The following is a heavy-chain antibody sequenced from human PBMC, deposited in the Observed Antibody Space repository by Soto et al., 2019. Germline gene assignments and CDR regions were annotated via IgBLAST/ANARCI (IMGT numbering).Heavy chain of an antibody. Sequence: SETLSLTCTISGGSISVYYWSWVRQPPGHELEWIGYIYASGSPYYNPSLRSRVTSSADTSKNQISLKLTSPTDADPAVYYCARGVGSSPPRYWGRGTLVTVSS. CDR3: ARGVGSSPPRY. J-gene: IGHJ4*02. CDR2: IYASGSP. V-gene: IGHV4-59*01. CDR1: GGSISVYY. D-gene: IGHD1-26*01.